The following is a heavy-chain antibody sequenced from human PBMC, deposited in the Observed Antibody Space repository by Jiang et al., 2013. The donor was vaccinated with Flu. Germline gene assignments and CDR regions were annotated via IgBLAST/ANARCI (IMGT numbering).Heavy chain of an antibody. J-gene: IGHJ6*02. CDR3: AREEYYFYEMDV. CDR2: IYYSGNT. Sequence: GLVKPSETLSLTCTVSGGSMRSSSYYWGWIRQPPGKGLEWIGSIYYSGNTYYNPSLKSRVTISIDMSKNQFSLNLSSVTAADTAVYFCAREEYYFYEMDVWGQGTTVTVSS. V-gene: IGHV4-39*07. CDR1: GGSMRSSSYY.